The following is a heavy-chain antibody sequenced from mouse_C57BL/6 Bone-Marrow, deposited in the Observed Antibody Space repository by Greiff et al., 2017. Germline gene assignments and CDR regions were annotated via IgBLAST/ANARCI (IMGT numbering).Heavy chain of an antibody. V-gene: IGHV14-4*01. CDR1: GFNIKDDY. CDR3: TTGVDGGY. D-gene: IGHD1-1*01. Sequence: EVQLQQSGAELVRPGASVKLSCTASGFNIKDDYMHWVKQRPEQGLEWIGWIDPENGDTEYASKFQGKATITADTSSNTAYLQLSSLTSEDTAVYYCTTGVDGGYWGQGTTLTVSA. J-gene: IGHJ2*01. CDR2: IDPENGDT.